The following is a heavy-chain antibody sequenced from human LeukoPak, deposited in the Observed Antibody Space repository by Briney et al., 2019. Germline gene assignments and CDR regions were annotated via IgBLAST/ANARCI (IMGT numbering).Heavy chain of an antibody. CDR2: ISGSGGST. V-gene: IGHV3-23*01. D-gene: IGHD4-17*01. CDR1: GFTFSSYG. CDR3: ARRYYGDYYYYYYYMDV. Sequence: GGTLRLSCAASGFTFSSYGMSWVRQAPGKGLEWVSAISGSGGSTYYADSVKGRFTISRDNAKNSLYLQMNSLRAEDTAVYYCARRYYGDYYYYYYYMDVWGKGPRSPSP. J-gene: IGHJ6*03.